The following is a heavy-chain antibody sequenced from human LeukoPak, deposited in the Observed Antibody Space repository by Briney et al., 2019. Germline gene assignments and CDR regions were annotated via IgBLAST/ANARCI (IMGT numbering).Heavy chain of an antibody. CDR1: GGSISSSSYY. J-gene: IGHJ4*02. Sequence: SETLSLTCTVSGGSISSSSYYWGWIRQPPGKGLEWIGSIYYSGSTYYNPSLKSRVTISVDTSKNQFSLQLNSVTPEDTAVYYCARESIAEGGFDYWGQGTLVTVSS. D-gene: IGHD6-13*01. V-gene: IGHV4-39*02. CDR3: ARESIAEGGFDY. CDR2: IYYSGST.